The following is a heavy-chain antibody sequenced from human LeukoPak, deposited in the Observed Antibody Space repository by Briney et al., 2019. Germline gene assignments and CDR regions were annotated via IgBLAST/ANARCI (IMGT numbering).Heavy chain of an antibody. V-gene: IGHV4-59*02. CDR1: GGSVSSYS. J-gene: IGHJ3*02. CDR2: IYYSGST. Sequence: SETLSLTCTVSGGSVSSYSWSWIRQPPGKGLEWIGYIYYSGSTSSNPSLRSRLTISGDTSKNQFSLRLSSVTAADTAMYYCARDSGGAAGGSGMGYGFDIWGQGTMVTVSS. D-gene: IGHD6-13*01. CDR3: ARDSGGAAGGSGMGYGFDI.